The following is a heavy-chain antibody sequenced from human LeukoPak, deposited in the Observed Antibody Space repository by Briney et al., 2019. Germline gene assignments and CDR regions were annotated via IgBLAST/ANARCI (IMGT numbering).Heavy chain of an antibody. Sequence: GGSLRLSCAASGFTFSRYWMSWVRQAPGKGLEWVANIKQDGSEKYYVDSVKGRFTISRDNAKNSLYLEMNSLRAEDSALYYCARSPAVPGFVSVDYWGQGTLVTVSS. D-gene: IGHD6-19*01. J-gene: IGHJ4*02. V-gene: IGHV3-7*01. CDR2: IKQDGSEK. CDR1: GFTFSRYW. CDR3: ARSPAVPGFVSVDY.